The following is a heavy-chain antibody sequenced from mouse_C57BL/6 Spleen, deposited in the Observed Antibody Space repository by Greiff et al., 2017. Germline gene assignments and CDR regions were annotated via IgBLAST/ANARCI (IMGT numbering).Heavy chain of an antibody. J-gene: IGHJ4*01. CDR3: ARGDDEAMDY. CDR2: IYPGSGST. V-gene: IGHV1-55*01. Sequence: QVHVKQPGAELVKPGASVKMSCKASGYTFTSYWITWVKQRPGQGLEWIGDIYPGSGSTNYNEKFKSKATLTVDTSSSTAYMQLSSLTSEDSAVYYCARGDDEAMDYWGQGTSVTVSS. CDR1: GYTFTSYW. D-gene: IGHD2-3*01.